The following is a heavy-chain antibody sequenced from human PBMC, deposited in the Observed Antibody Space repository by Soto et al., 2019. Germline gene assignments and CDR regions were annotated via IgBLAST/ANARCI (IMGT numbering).Heavy chain of an antibody. CDR2: VSGNGGST. Sequence: PGGSLRLSCAASGFTFTNYAMSWVRQAPGKGLQWVSTVSGNGGSTYYADSVKGRFTISRDNSKNTLYLQMNSLGAEDTAAYYCAKEEEDYYDRSGYYGFFDYWGQGTLVTVSS. J-gene: IGHJ4*02. V-gene: IGHV3-23*01. D-gene: IGHD3-22*01. CDR1: GFTFTNYA. CDR3: AKEEEDYYDRSGYYGFFDY.